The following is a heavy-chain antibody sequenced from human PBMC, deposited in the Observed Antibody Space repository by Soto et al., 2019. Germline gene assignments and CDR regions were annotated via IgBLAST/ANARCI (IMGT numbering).Heavy chain of an antibody. CDR2: INPSSGDT. V-gene: IGHV1-2*02. CDR1: GYTFTGYY. D-gene: IGHD3-3*01. Sequence: RASVKVSCKASGYTFTGYYLHWVRRAPGQGLQWVGWINPSSGDTNYTQKFQGRVTMTRDTAISTAYMELSSLRSDDTAVYYCARVLAPSCDYWTGFDYWGQGSLVTVSS. J-gene: IGHJ4*02. CDR3: ARVLAPSCDYWTGFDY.